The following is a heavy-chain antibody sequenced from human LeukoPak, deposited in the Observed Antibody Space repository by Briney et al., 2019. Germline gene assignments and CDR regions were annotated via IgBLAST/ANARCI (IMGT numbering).Heavy chain of an antibody. D-gene: IGHD6-6*01. CDR3: ARYYYGSSSSDAFDI. V-gene: IGHV4-59*01. Sequence: PSETLSLTCTVSGGSISSYYWSWIRQPPGKGLEWIGCIYYSGSTNYNPSLKSRVTILVDTSKNQFSLKLSSVTAADTAVYYCARYYYGSSSSDAFDIWGQGTMVTVSS. CDR1: GGSISSYY. CDR2: IYYSGST. J-gene: IGHJ3*02.